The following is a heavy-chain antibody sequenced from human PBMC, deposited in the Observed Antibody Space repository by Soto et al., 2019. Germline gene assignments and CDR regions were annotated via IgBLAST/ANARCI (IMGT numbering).Heavy chain of an antibody. D-gene: IGHD3-22*01. CDR1: GGSISSYY. V-gene: IGHV4-59*01. CDR3: ARGPTYYYDSSGYYYFFDY. CDR2: TYYSGST. J-gene: IGHJ4*02. Sequence: SETLSLTCTVSGGSISSYYQSWIRQPPGKGLEWIGYTYYSGSTNYNPSLKSRVTISVDTSKNQFSLKLSSVTAADTAVYYCARGPTYYYDSSGYYYFFDYWGQGTLVTVSS.